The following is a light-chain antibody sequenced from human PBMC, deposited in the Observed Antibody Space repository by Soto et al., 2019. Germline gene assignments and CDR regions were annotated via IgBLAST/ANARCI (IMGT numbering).Light chain of an antibody. CDR2: KAS. V-gene: IGKV1-5*03. CDR3: QHYNNYPRT. Sequence: DSQMTQSPSTLSASVGDRVTITCRASQSISSWLAWYQQKPGKAPKLLIYKASSLESGVPSRFSGSGSGTEFTLTISSLQPDDFATYYCQHYNNYPRTFGQGTKVDIK. J-gene: IGKJ1*01. CDR1: QSISSW.